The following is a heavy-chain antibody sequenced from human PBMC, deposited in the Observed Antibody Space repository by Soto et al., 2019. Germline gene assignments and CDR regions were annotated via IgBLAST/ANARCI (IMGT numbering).Heavy chain of an antibody. CDR2: IIPILGIA. CDR1: GGTFSSYT. J-gene: IGHJ6*02. Sequence: QVQLVQSGAEVKKPGSSVKVSCKASGGTFSSYTISWVRQAPGQGLEWMGRIIPILGIANYAQKFQGRVTMTADKRTSTADMELSSVRSEDTAVYYCASENTAMVSYYYYYGMDVWGHGTTVTVSS. CDR3: ASENTAMVSYYYYYGMDV. V-gene: IGHV1-69*02. D-gene: IGHD5-18*01.